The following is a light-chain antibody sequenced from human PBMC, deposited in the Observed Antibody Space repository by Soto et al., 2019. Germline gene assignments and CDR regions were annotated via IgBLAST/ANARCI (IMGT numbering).Light chain of an antibody. CDR3: QQYNSYPLT. V-gene: IGKV1-5*03. Sequence: DIQMTQSPSTLSASVGDRVTITLRASQSISSWLAWYQQKPGKAPNILIYKASSLESGVPSRFRFSGSGTESTLTISCLQPDDFAPYYCQQYNSYPLTCGQGTEVEIK. CDR1: QSISSW. CDR2: KAS. J-gene: IGKJ1*01.